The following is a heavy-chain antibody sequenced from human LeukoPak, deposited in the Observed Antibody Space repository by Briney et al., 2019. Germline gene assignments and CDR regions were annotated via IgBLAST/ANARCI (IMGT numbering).Heavy chain of an antibody. CDR1: GGSISSYY. Sequence: SETLSLTCTVSGGSISSYYWSWVRQPPGKGLEWIGYIAYTGSTNYNPSLKSRVPISVDTSKNQFSLELGSVTVADTAVYYCAGRVGDSAFDIWGPGTMVTVSS. V-gene: IGHV4-59*08. CDR2: IAYTGST. J-gene: IGHJ3*02. D-gene: IGHD1-26*01. CDR3: AGRVGDSAFDI.